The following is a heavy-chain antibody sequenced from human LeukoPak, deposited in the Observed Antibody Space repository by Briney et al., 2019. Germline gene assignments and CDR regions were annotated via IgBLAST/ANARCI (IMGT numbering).Heavy chain of an antibody. Sequence: GGSLRLSCATSGFNFDRYTIHWVRQAPGKGLEWVSLAGWAGGTTFYSDSVRGRFTISRDSGRKSVYLQMNSLTTDDTAFYFCAKESDTMFFDYWGQGALVTVSS. CDR2: AGWAGGTT. CDR3: AKESDTMFFDY. D-gene: IGHD3-10*02. V-gene: IGHV3-43*01. CDR1: GFNFDRYT. J-gene: IGHJ4*02.